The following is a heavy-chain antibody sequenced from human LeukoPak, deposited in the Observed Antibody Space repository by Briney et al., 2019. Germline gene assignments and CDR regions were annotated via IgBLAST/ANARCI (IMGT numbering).Heavy chain of an antibody. CDR1: GGSISSSDYY. V-gene: IGHV4-39*01. D-gene: IGHD3-22*01. Sequence: SETLSLTCTVSGGSISSSDYYWGWIRQPPGKGLEWIGSIYYSGNTYYTPSLKSRVTISVDTSRNQFSLRLSLVTAADTAVYYCARYPTAMISFDYWGQGTLVTVSS. J-gene: IGHJ4*02. CDR3: ARYPTAMISFDY. CDR2: IYYSGNT.